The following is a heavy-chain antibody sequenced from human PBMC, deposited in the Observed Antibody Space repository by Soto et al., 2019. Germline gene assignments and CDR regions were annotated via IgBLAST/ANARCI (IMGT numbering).Heavy chain of an antibody. CDR2: IYHSGST. D-gene: IGHD3-22*01. CDR1: GYSISSGYY. J-gene: IGHJ4*02. Sequence: SLTCAVSGYSISSGYYWGWIRQPPGKGLEWIGSIYHSGSTYYNPSLKSRVTISVDTSKNQFSLKLSSVTAADTAVYYCARAWRGYDSSGYYWTPEGLFDYWGQGTLVTVSS. V-gene: IGHV4-38-2*01. CDR3: ARAWRGYDSSGYYWTPEGLFDY.